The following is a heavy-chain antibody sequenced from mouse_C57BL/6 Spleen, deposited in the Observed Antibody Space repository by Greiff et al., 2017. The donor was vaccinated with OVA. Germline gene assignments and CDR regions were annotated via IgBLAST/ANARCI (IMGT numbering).Heavy chain of an antibody. Sequence: QVQLQQPGAELVKPRASVKLSCKASGYTFTSYWMHWVKQRPGQGLEWIGMIHPNSGSTNYNEKFKSKATLTVDKSSSTAYMQLSSLTSEDSAVYYCARAYYYGSRGGSGFDVWGTGTTVTVSS. CDR1: GYTFTSYW. V-gene: IGHV1-64*01. CDR2: IHPNSGST. D-gene: IGHD1-1*01. CDR3: ARAYYYGSRGGSGFDV. J-gene: IGHJ1*03.